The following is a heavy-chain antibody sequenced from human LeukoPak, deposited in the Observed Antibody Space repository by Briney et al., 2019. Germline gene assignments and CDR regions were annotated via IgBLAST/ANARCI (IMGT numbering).Heavy chain of an antibody. J-gene: IGHJ4*02. CDR1: GGTFSSYA. CDR3: ARGDYYGSGSYYAY. CDR2: IIPIFGTA. Sequence: SVKVSCKASGGTFSSYAISWVRQAPGQGLEWMGGIIPIFGTASYAQKFQGRVTITADESTSTAYMELSSLRSEDTAVYYCARGDYYGSGSYYAYWGQGTLVTVSS. V-gene: IGHV1-69*13. D-gene: IGHD3-10*01.